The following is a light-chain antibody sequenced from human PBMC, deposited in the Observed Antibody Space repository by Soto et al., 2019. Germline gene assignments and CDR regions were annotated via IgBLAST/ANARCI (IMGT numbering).Light chain of an antibody. CDR3: QQYATSPLT. CDR2: GAS. J-gene: IGKJ4*01. Sequence: EIVLAQSPGTLSLSPWERAALSCVASQSVSNNYLAWYQQKPGQAPRLLIYGASSRATGIPDRFSGSGSGTDFTLTISRLEPEDFAVYYCQQYATSPLTFGGGTKVDIK. CDR1: QSVSNNY. V-gene: IGKV3-20*01.